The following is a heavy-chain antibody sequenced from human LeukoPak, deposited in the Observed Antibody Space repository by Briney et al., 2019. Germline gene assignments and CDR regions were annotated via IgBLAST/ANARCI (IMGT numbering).Heavy chain of an antibody. CDR2: ISSSGSTI. D-gene: IGHD3-22*01. J-gene: IGHJ4*02. CDR3: ANENYFDTSGYIDN. CDR1: GFTFSSYS. V-gene: IGHV3-48*01. Sequence: GGSLRLSCAASGFTFSSYSMNWVRQAPGKGLEWVSYISSSGSTIYYADSVKGRFTISRDNSKNTLYLQMNSLRPEDTAVYYCANENYFDTSGYIDNWGQGTLVTVSS.